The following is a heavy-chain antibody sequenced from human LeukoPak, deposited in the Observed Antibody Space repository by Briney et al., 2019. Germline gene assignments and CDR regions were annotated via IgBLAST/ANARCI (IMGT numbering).Heavy chain of an antibody. CDR1: GYTFTNYY. D-gene: IGHD2-2*01. V-gene: IGHV5-51*01. CDR2: ISPGDSDA. CDR3: ARRYCSSTSCNPYFFDF. J-gene: IGHJ4*02. Sequence: KNGESLKISCKGSGYTFTNYYIGWVRQMPGKGLEWMGIISPGDSDARYSPSFQGQVTISADKSISTAYLRWSSLKASDTAIYYCARRYCSSTSCNPYFFDFWGQGTLVTASS.